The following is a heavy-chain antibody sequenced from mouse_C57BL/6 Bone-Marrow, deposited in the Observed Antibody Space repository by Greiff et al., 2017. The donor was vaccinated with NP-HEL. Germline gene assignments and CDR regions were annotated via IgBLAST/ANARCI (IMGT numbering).Heavy chain of an antibody. CDR3: ARRGLWYAWFAY. CDR1: GYTFTSYW. Sequence: QVQLQQPGAELVKPGASVKMSCKASGYTFTSYWITWVKQRPGQGLEWIGDIYPGSGSTNYNEKFKSKATLTVDTSSRTAYMPLSSLTSEDSAVYYGARRGLWYAWFAYWGQGTLVTVSA. V-gene: IGHV1-55*01. D-gene: IGHD2-1*01. CDR2: IYPGSGST. J-gene: IGHJ3*01.